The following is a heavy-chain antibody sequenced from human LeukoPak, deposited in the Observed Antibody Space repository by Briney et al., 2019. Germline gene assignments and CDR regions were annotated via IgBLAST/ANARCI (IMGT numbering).Heavy chain of an antibody. J-gene: IGHJ4*02. D-gene: IGHD5-18*01. CDR2: IKQDGSEK. CDR3: ARTPTLRGYSYGSLDY. CDR1: GFTFSSYW. Sequence: GGSLRLSCAASGFTFSSYWTSWVRQAPGKGLEWVANIKQDGSEKYYVDSVKGRFTISRDNAKNSLYLQMNSLRAEDTAVYYCARTPTLRGYSYGSLDYWGQGTLVTVSS. V-gene: IGHV3-7*01.